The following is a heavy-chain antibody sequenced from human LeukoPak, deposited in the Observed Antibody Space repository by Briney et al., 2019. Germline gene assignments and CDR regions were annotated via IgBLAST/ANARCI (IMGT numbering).Heavy chain of an antibody. V-gene: IGHV1-69*05. J-gene: IGHJ3*02. CDR1: GGTFSSYA. CDR3: ARVMFGYCSSTSCPPHGALDI. D-gene: IGHD2-2*03. CDR2: IIPIFGTA. Sequence: SVKVSCKASGGTFSSYAISWVRQAPGQGLEWMGGIIPIFGTANYAQKFQGGVTITTDESTSTAYMELSSLRSEDTAVYYCARVMFGYCSSTSCPPHGALDIWGQGTMVTVSS.